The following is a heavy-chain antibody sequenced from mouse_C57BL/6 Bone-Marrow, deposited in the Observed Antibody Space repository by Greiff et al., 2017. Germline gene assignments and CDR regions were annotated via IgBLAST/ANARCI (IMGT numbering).Heavy chain of an antibody. V-gene: IGHV1-61*01. CDR1: GYTFTSYW. CDR3: ARSSYSGSSYNSFDY. D-gene: IGHD1-1*01. J-gene: IGHJ2*01. Sequence: VQLQQPGAELVRPGSSVKLSCKASGYTFTSYWMDWVKQRPGQGLEWIGNIYPSDSETNYNQKFKDKATLTVDKSSSTAYMQLISLTSEDSAVYYCARSSYSGSSYNSFDYWGQGTTLTVSS. CDR2: IYPSDSET.